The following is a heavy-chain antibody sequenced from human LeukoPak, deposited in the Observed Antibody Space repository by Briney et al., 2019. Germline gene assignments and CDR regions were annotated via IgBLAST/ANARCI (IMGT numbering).Heavy chain of an antibody. CDR2: IYTSGST. CDR1: GGSISSGSYY. J-gene: IGHJ6*02. D-gene: IGHD3-10*01. CDR3: VRDLLWFGELENYYYGMDV. V-gene: IGHV4-61*02. Sequence: SQTLSLTCTVSGGSISSGSYYWSWIRQPAGKGLEWIGRIYTSGSTNYNPSLKSRVTISVDTSKNQFSLKLSSVTAADTAVYYCVRDLLWFGELENYYYGMDVWGQGTTVTVSS.